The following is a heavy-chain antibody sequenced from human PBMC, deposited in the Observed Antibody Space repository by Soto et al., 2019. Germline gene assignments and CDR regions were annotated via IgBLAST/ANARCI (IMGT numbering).Heavy chain of an antibody. CDR1: GFTFSSYG. V-gene: IGHV3-30*18. CDR2: ISYDGSNK. D-gene: IGHD2-2*01. Sequence: QVQLVESGGGVVQPGRSLRLSCAASGFTFSSYGMHWVRQAPGKGLERVAVISYDGSNKYYADSVKGRFTISRDNSKNPLYLQMNSLRAEDTAVYYCAKEGVLWSSTRGGGWFDPWGQGTLVTVSS. CDR3: AKEGVLWSSTRGGGWFDP. J-gene: IGHJ5*02.